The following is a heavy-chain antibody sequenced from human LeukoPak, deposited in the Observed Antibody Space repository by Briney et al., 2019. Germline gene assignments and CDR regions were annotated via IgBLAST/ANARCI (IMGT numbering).Heavy chain of an antibody. J-gene: IGHJ4*02. D-gene: IGHD2-21*02. CDR3: AKDKDTPATAQPQRGYFES. Sequence: GGSLRLSCAASGFPFSGSGMPWVRQAPGKGLEWVAIVWYDGSNQYYADSVKGRFTISRDNSKNTVDLQMNSLRVEDTAVYFCAKDKDTPATAQPQRGYFESWGQGTLVTVSA. CDR1: GFPFSGSG. CDR2: VWYDGSNQ. V-gene: IGHV3-33*06.